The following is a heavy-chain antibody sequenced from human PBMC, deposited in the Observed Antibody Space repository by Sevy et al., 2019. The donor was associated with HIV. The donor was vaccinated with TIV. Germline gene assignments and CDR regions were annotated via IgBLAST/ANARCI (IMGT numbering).Heavy chain of an antibody. V-gene: IGHV4-59*01. D-gene: IGHD3-10*01. CDR2: IYYSGST. CDR3: ARGPPLSESEEDYYGSGSYPY. J-gene: IGHJ4*02. Sequence: SETLSLTCTVSGGSISSCYWSWIRQPPGKGLEWIGYIYYSGSTNYNPSLKSRVTISVDTSKNQFSLKLSSVTAADTAVYYCARGPPLSESEEDYYGSGSYPYWGQGTLVTVSS. CDR1: GGSISSCY.